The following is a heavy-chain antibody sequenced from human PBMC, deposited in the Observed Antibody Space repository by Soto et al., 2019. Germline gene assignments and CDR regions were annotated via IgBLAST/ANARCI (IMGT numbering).Heavy chain of an antibody. Sequence: EVQLVESGGGLVQPGGSLRLSCADSGFTFSSYWMTWVRQAPGKGLEWVANIKQDGSEKYYVDSVKGRFTISRDNAKNSLYLQMNSLRAEDTAVYYCATHPYSSGWYCWGQGTLVTVSS. CDR3: ATHPYSSGWYC. CDR2: IKQDGSEK. CDR1: GFTFSSYW. J-gene: IGHJ4*02. D-gene: IGHD6-13*01. V-gene: IGHV3-7*02.